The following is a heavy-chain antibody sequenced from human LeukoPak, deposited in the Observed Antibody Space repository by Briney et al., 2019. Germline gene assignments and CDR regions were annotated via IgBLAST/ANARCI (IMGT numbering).Heavy chain of an antibody. CDR2: ISAYDGNT. J-gene: IGHJ4*02. CDR1: GYTFSSYG. V-gene: IGHV1-18*01. CDR3: ARGGDIVHRGFDY. D-gene: IGHD2-15*01. Sequence: ASVKVSCKASGYTFSSYGISWVRQAPGQGLEWMGWISAYDGNTNYAQKVQGRVTMTIDTSTRTAYMEMRGLRSDDTAMYYCARGGDIVHRGFDYWGQGTLVTVSS.